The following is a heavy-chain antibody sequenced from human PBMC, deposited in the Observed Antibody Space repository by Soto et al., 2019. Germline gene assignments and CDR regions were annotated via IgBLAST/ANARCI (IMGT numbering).Heavy chain of an antibody. J-gene: IGHJ6*02. Sequence: ELQLVESGGGLVQPGGSLKLSCAASGFTFSGSAMHWVRQASGKGLEWVGRIRSKANSYATAYAASVKGRFTISRDDSKNTAYLQMNSLKTEDTAVYYCTIPTYYDFWSGYSFYYGMDVWGQGTTVTVSS. CDR3: TIPTYYDFWSGYSFYYGMDV. CDR1: GFTFSGSA. D-gene: IGHD3-3*01. CDR2: IRSKANSYAT. V-gene: IGHV3-73*02.